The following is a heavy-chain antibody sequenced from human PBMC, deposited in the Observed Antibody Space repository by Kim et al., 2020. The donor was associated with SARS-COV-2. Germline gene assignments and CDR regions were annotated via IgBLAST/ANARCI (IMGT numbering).Heavy chain of an antibody. J-gene: IGHJ4*02. Sequence: YSPSFQGHVTSAADKSISTAYLQWSSLKASDTAMYYCARHGVLRFLEYDYWGQGTLVTVSS. CDR3: ARHGVLRFLEYDY. D-gene: IGHD3-3*01. V-gene: IGHV5-10-1*01.